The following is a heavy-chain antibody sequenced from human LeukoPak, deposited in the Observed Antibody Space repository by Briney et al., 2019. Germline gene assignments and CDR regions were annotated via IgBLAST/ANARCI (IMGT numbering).Heavy chain of an antibody. CDR3: ARGESYEDAFDI. CDR1: GFTFSSYS. CDR2: ISSSSSYI. J-gene: IGHJ3*02. D-gene: IGHD5-18*01. V-gene: IGHV3-21*01. Sequence: GGSLRLSCAASGFTFSSYSMNWVRQAPGKGLEWVSSISSSSSYIYYADSVKGRFTISRDNAKNSLYLQMNSLRAEDTAVYYCARGESYEDAFDIWGQGTMVTVSS.